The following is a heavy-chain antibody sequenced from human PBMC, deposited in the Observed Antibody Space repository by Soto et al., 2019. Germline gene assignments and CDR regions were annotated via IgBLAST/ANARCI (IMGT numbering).Heavy chain of an antibody. V-gene: IGHV1-24*01. D-gene: IGHD3-3*01. CDR1: GYTHTEIS. J-gene: IGHJ6*02. CDR2: FDPEDGET. Sequence: ASVKVSCKDSGYTHTEISMHWVRQAPGKGLEWMGGFDPEDGETIYAQKFQGRVTMTEDTSTDTAYMELSSLRSEDTAVYYCATENYDFWSGLYYYYGMDVWGQGTTVTVSS. CDR3: ATENYDFWSGLYYYYGMDV.